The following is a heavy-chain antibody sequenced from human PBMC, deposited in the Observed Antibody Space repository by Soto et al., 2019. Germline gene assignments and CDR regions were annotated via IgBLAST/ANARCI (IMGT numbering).Heavy chain of an antibody. J-gene: IGHJ3*02. CDR1: CFTFSNAW. CDR3: TTEVVPAPSSDAFDI. V-gene: IGHV3-15*07. Sequence: GGSLRLSCAASCFTFSNAWMNWVRQAPGKGLEWVGRIKSKTDGGTTDYAAPVKGRFTISRDDSKNTLYLQMNSLKTEDTAVYYCTTEVVPAPSSDAFDIWGQGTMVTVSS. D-gene: IGHD2-2*01. CDR2: IKSKTDGGTT.